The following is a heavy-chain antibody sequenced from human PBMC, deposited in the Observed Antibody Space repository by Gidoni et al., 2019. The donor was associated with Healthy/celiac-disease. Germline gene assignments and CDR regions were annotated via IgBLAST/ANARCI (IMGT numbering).Heavy chain of an antibody. J-gene: IGHJ4*02. CDR3: ARRITMFGVIDNWDY. V-gene: IGHV4-39*01. CDR2: IYYSGST. Sequence: LQLQESGPGLVETSETLSLTCTVFRGSISSTSYYWGWIRQPPGKGLEWIGIIYYSGSTYYNPSLKSRVTISVDTSKNQFSLKLSSVTAADTAVYYCARRITMFGVIDNWDYWGQGTLVTVSS. D-gene: IGHD3-3*01. CDR1: RGSISSTSYY.